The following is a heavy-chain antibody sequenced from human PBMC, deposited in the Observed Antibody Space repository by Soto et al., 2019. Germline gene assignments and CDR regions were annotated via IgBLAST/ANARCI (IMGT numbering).Heavy chain of an antibody. D-gene: IGHD3-16*02. J-gene: IGHJ4*02. Sequence: GESLKISCKCSGYSFTSYWIVWVRQMPGKGLEWMGIIYPGDSDTRYSPSFQGQVTTSADKSISTAYLQWSSLKASDTAMYYCARRATELSLYFDYWGQGTLVTVSS. CDR1: GYSFTSYW. CDR2: IYPGDSDT. CDR3: ARRATELSLYFDY. V-gene: IGHV5-51*01.